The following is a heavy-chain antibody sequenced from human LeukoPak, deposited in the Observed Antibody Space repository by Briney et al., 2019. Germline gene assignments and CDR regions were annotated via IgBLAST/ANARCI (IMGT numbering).Heavy chain of an antibody. CDR1: GFTFDDYA. CDR3: AKSYVLTGYCFDY. V-gene: IGHV3-9*01. CDR2: ISWNSGSI. D-gene: IGHD3-9*01. Sequence: GGSLRLSCAASGFTFDDYAMHWVRQAPGKGLEWVSGISWNSGSIGYADSVKGRFTISRDNAKNSLYLQMNSLRAEDTALYYFAKSYVLTGYCFDYWGQGTLVTVSS. J-gene: IGHJ4*02.